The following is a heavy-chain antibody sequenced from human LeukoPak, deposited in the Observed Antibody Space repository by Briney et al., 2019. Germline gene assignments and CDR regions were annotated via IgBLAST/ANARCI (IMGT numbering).Heavy chain of an antibody. CDR3: ALGHLYYYYMDV. J-gene: IGHJ6*03. CDR2: IYYSGST. V-gene: IGHV4-59*08. CDR1: GGSISSYY. Sequence: SETLSLTRTVSGGSISSYYWSWIRQPPGKGLEWIGYIYYSGSTDYNPSLKSRVTISVDTSKNQFSLKLSSVTAADTAVYYCALGHLYYYYMDVWGKGTTVTVSS.